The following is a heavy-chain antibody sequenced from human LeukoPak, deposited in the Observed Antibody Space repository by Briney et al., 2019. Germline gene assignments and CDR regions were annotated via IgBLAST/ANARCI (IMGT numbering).Heavy chain of an antibody. CDR1: GGSISSGSYY. CDR2: IYTSGST. CDR3: ARGIRITMTRHSDQKNWFDP. Sequence: SETLSLTCTVSGGSISSGSYYWSWIRQPAGKGLEWIGRIYTSGSTNYNPSLKSRVTISVDTSKNQFSLKLSSVTAADTAVYYCARGIRITMTRHSDQKNWFDPWGQGTLVTVSS. J-gene: IGHJ5*02. V-gene: IGHV4-61*02. D-gene: IGHD3-22*01.